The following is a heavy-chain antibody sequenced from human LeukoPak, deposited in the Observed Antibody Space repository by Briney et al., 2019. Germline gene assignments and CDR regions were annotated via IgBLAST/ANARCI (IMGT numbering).Heavy chain of an antibody. D-gene: IGHD5-24*01. CDR1: GFAFNTYA. CDR2: ISFDGNTI. V-gene: IGHV3-30-3*01. Sequence: PGRSLRLSCAASGFAFNTYAMHWFRQAPGKGLEWVAVISFDGNTIHYADSVKGRFTISRDNSKNTLFLQMDSLRAEDTAIYYCTRVGYIDEGIDYWGQGTLVTVSS. J-gene: IGHJ4*02. CDR3: TRVGYIDEGIDY.